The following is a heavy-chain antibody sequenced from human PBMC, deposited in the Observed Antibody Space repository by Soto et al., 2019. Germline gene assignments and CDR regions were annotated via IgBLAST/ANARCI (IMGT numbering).Heavy chain of an antibody. CDR3: TRHADTAMVTFYYYGMDV. J-gene: IGHJ6*02. Sequence: HPGGSLRLSCAASGFTFSGSAMHWVRQASGKGLEWVGRIRSKANSYATAYAASVKGRFTISRDDSKNTAYLQMNSLKTEGTAVYYCTRHADTAMVTFYYYGMDVWGQGTTVTVSS. D-gene: IGHD5-18*01. CDR2: IRSKANSYAT. V-gene: IGHV3-73*01. CDR1: GFTFSGSA.